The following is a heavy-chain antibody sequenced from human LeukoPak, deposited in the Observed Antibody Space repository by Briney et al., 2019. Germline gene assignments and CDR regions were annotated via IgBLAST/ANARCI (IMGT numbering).Heavy chain of an antibody. CDR2: IYTSGST. D-gene: IGHD5-24*01. CDR3: ARDPQMTPFDY. Sequence: PSQTLSPTCTVSGGSISSYYWSWIRQPAGKGLEWIGRIYTSGSTNYNPSLKSRVTMSVDTSKNQFSLKLSSVTAADTAVYYCARDPQMTPFDYWGQGTLVTVSS. CDR1: GGSISSYY. J-gene: IGHJ4*02. V-gene: IGHV4-4*07.